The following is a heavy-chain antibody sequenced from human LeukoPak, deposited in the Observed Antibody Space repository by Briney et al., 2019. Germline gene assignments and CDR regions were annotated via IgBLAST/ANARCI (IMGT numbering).Heavy chain of an antibody. Sequence: SGTLSVTCNVSGGSISIYHWNWIRQSPGKGLEWIGYVYYSGTTEYNPSLKGRVTTSVDTFKNQFSLKLTSVTAADTAVYYCAKNNDVWSGYFDSWGQGALVTVSS. CDR1: GGSISIYH. D-gene: IGHD3-3*01. J-gene: IGHJ4*02. CDR3: AKNNDVWSGYFDS. V-gene: IGHV4-59*01. CDR2: VYYSGTT.